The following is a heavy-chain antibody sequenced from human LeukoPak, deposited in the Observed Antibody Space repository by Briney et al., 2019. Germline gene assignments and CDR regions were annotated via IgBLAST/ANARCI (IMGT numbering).Heavy chain of an antibody. CDR2: INPNSGGT. Sequence: ASVKVSCKASGYTFTGYYMHWARQAPGQGLEWMGWINPNSGGTNYAQKFQGRVTMTRDTSISTAYMELSRLRSDDTAVYYCARVFGIAVAGCDYWGQGTLVTVSS. V-gene: IGHV1-2*02. CDR1: GYTFTGYY. D-gene: IGHD6-19*01. CDR3: ARVFGIAVAGCDY. J-gene: IGHJ4*02.